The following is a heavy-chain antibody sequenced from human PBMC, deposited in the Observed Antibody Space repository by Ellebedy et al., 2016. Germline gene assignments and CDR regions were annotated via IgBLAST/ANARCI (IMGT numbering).Heavy chain of an antibody. CDR3: ARQSGYTYGMTPYVS. D-gene: IGHD5-18*01. J-gene: IGHJ5*02. CDR2: IIPIVGLA. V-gene: IGHV1-69*02. Sequence: ASVKVSCKASGDTFNNDIISWVRQAPGQGLEWMGRIIPIVGLANYAQKFQVRVTVTADKSTSTAYMQLNSLTSEDTAIYYCARQSGYTYGMTPYVSWGQGTLVTVSS. CDR1: GDTFNNDI.